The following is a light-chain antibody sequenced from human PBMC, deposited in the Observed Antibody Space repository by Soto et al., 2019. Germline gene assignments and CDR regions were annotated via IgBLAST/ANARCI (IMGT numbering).Light chain of an antibody. CDR2: GAS. V-gene: IGKV3-20*01. CDR3: QQYGSSAPIT. Sequence: EIVLTQSPGTLSLSPGERATLSCRASQSVSSSYLAWYQQKGGQAPRLLIYGASSRATGIPDRFSGSGSGTNFTLTISKREPEDFAVYYCQQYGSSAPITFGQGTRLEIK. J-gene: IGKJ5*01. CDR1: QSVSSSY.